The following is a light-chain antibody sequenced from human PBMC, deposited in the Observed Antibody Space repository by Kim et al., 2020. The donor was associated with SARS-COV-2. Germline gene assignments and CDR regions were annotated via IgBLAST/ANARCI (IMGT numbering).Light chain of an antibody. Sequence: GQSITISCTGTSSDVGGYTYVSWYQQHPGKAPKLMIYDVSNRPSGVSNRFSGSKSGNTASLTISGLQAEDEADYYCSSYTSSSTRVFGGGTKLTVL. J-gene: IGLJ3*02. V-gene: IGLV2-14*03. CDR2: DVS. CDR1: SSDVGGYTY. CDR3: SSYTSSSTRV.